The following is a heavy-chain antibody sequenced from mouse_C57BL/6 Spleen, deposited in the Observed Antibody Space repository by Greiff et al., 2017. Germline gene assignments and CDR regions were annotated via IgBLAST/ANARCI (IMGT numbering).Heavy chain of an antibody. D-gene: IGHD2-4*01. J-gene: IGHJ4*01. CDR3: ARRGDYDGGYYAMDY. Sequence: QVQLKQPGAELVRPGSSVKLSCKASGYTFTSYWMDWVKQRPGQGLEWIGNIYPSDSETHYNQKFKDKATLTVDKSSSTAYMQLSSLTSEDSAVYYCARRGDYDGGYYAMDYWGQGTSVTVSS. CDR2: IYPSDSET. V-gene: IGHV1-61*01. CDR1: GYTFTSYW.